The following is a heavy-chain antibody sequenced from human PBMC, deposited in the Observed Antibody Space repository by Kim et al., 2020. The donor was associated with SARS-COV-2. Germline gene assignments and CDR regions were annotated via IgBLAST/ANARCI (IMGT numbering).Heavy chain of an antibody. J-gene: IGHJ5*01. Sequence: ASVKVSCKTSGYPFSSFAITWVRQAPGQGLEWMGWISPFKTNGTYTQKFQGRLTMSTDISTSTAYMELSRLRSDDTAVYYFAWFMFVYSWGTSLKKEDS. CDR1: GYPFSSFA. CDR3: AWFMFVYSWGTSLKKEDS. D-gene: IGHD3-16*01. V-gene: IGHV1-18*01. CDR2: ISPFKTNG.